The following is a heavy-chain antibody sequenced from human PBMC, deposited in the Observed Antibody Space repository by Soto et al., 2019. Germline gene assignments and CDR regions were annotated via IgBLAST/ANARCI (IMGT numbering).Heavy chain of an antibody. V-gene: IGHV3-30-3*01. CDR3: ARMYYYDSKTGSVYYYGMDV. D-gene: IGHD3-22*01. Sequence: PGGSLRLSCAASGFTFSSYAMHWVRQAPGKGLEWVAVISYDGSNKYYADSVKGRFTISRDNSKNTLFLQMNSLRAEDTAVYYCARMYYYDSKTGSVYYYGMDVWGQGTTVTVSS. J-gene: IGHJ6*02. CDR1: GFTFSSYA. CDR2: ISYDGSNK.